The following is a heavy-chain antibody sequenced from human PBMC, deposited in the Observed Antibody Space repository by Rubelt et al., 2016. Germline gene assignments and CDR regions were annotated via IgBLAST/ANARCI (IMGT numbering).Heavy chain of an antibody. Sequence: QVQLQQWGAGLLKPSETLSLTCAVYGGSFSGYYWSWIRQPPGTGLELIGEINHSGGTDYNPSLKSRGTISVETSKNQFALNLRSVNAADAAVYYCARGGIADRLSTWGQGTLVTVSS. CDR3: ARGGIADRLST. CDR1: GGSFSGYY. D-gene: IGHD6-6*01. J-gene: IGHJ5*02. V-gene: IGHV4-34*01. CDR2: INHSGGT.